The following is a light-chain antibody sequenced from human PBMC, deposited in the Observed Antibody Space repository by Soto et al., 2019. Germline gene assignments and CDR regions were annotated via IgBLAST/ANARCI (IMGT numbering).Light chain of an antibody. V-gene: IGKV3-15*01. CDR1: QNLGSS. Sequence: EVVMTQSPATLSASPGERVTLSCRASQNLGSSLAWYQQRPGQAPRLLLYGGSTRATGIPARFSGSGSGTEFTVTISSLQSEDFAVYYCQQYNYWPPDTFGQGTNLEFK. J-gene: IGKJ2*01. CDR2: GGS. CDR3: QQYNYWPPDT.